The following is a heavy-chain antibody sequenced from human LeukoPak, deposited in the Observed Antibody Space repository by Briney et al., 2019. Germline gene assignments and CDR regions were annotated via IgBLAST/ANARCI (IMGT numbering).Heavy chain of an antibody. J-gene: IGHJ5*02. CDR2: IYYSGST. CDR3: ARGRSFDWLPSNWFDH. CDR1: GGSISGYC. V-gene: IGHV4-59*01. D-gene: IGHD3-9*01. Sequence: SETLSLTCTVSGGSISGYCWSWIRQPPGKRLEWIGYIYYSGSTIYNPSLKSRVTISVDTSKNQVSLELSSVTAADTAVYYCARGRSFDWLPSNWFDHWGQGTLVTVSS.